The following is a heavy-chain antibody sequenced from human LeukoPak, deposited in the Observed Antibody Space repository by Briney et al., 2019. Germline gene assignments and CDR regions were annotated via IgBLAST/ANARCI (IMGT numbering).Heavy chain of an antibody. CDR3: AREAMGYSSSWYPDY. Sequence: GASVKVSCKASGYTFTSYGISWVRQAPGQGLEWMGWISAYNGNTNYAQKLQGRVTMTTNTSTSTAYMELRSLRSDDTAVYYCAREAMGYSSSWYPDYWGQGILVTVSS. V-gene: IGHV1-18*01. D-gene: IGHD6-13*01. CDR1: GYTFTSYG. CDR2: ISAYNGNT. J-gene: IGHJ4*02.